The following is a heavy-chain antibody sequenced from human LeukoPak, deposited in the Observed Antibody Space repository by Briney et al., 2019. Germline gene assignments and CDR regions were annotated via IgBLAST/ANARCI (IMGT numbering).Heavy chain of an antibody. CDR1: GFTFSSYA. Sequence: GGSLRLSCAASGFTFSSYAMSWVRQAPGKGLEWVSAISGSGGSTFYADSVKGRFTISRDNAKNTLLLQMNSLRAEDTAVYYCVRDGVGAPPFDYWGQGVLVTVSS. V-gene: IGHV3-23*01. D-gene: IGHD1-26*01. J-gene: IGHJ4*02. CDR2: ISGSGGST. CDR3: VRDGVGAPPFDY.